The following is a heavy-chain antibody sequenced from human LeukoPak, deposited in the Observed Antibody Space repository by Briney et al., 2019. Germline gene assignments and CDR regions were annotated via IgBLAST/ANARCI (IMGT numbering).Heavy chain of an antibody. V-gene: IGHV3-33*08. Sequence: PGGSLRLSCAASGFTVSSNYMTWVRQAPGKGLEWVAVIWYDGSDKYYVDSVKGRFTISRDNSKNTLYLQMNSLRAEDTAVYYCARDQYSSGWSGDYWGQGTLVTVSS. CDR1: GFTVSSNY. D-gene: IGHD6-19*01. CDR3: ARDQYSSGWSGDY. J-gene: IGHJ4*02. CDR2: IWYDGSDK.